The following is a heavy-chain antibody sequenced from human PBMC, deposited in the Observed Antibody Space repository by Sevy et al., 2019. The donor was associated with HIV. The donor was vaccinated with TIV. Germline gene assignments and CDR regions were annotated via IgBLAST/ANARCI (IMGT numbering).Heavy chain of an antibody. V-gene: IGHV1-18*04. CDR1: GYTFTSYG. D-gene: IGHD3-16*02. J-gene: IGHJ4*02. CDR2: ISVYNGNT. Sequence: ASVKVSCKASGYTFTSYGITWVRQAPGQGLEWMGWISVYNGNTNYAQKLQGRVTMTRDTSTSTAYMELRSLRSDDTAVYYCARDFRLGELSLLMIGPDYWGQGTLVTVSS. CDR3: ARDFRLGELSLLMIGPDY.